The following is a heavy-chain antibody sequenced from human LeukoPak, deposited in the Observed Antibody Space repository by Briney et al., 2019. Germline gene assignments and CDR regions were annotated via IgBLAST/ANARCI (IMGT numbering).Heavy chain of an antibody. CDR3: ARGDHVRIYAESAFDI. CDR2: INPSGGST. CDR1: GYTFTSYY. D-gene: IGHD3-3*01. J-gene: IGHJ3*02. Sequence: ASVKVSCKASGYTFTSYYMHWVRQAPGQGLEWMGIINPSGGSTSYAQKFQGRVTMTRDMSTSTVYMELSRLRSEDTAMYYCARGDHVRIYAESAFDIWGQGTMVTVSS. V-gene: IGHV1-46*01.